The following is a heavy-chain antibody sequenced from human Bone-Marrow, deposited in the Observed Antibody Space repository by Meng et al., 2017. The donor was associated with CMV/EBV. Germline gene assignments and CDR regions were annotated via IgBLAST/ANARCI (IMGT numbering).Heavy chain of an antibody. CDR3: ARDRGGYYDSSGYYYTYFDY. Sequence: GESLKISCAASGFTFSDYYMSWIRQAPGKGLEWVSYISSSGSTIYYADSVKGRFTISRDNAKNSLYLQMNSLRAEDTAVYYCARDRGGYYDSSGYYYTYFDYWGQGTLVTVSS. D-gene: IGHD3-22*01. V-gene: IGHV3-11*04. CDR1: GFTFSDYY. CDR2: ISSSGSTI. J-gene: IGHJ4*02.